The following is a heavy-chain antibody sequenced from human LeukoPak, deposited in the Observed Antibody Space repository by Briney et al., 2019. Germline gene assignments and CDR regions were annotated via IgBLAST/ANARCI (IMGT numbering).Heavy chain of an antibody. CDR2: IYYSGST. CDR3: ASGSSGGNPYYFDY. Sequence: SETLSLTCTVSGGSISRYYWSWIRQPPGKGLEWIGYIYYSGSTNYTPSLKSRVTISVDTSKGQFSLKLSSVTAADTAVYYCASGSSGGNPYYFDYWGQGTLVTVSS. D-gene: IGHD6-19*01. CDR1: GGSISRYY. J-gene: IGHJ4*02. V-gene: IGHV4-59*01.